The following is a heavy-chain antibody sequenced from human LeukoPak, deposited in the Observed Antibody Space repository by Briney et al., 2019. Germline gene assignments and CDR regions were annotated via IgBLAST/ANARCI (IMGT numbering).Heavy chain of an antibody. V-gene: IGHV1-69*13. CDR1: GYTFTSYY. D-gene: IGHD5-18*01. CDR3: ARDLTAMVKFAWFDP. Sequence: ASVKVSCKASGYTFTSYYMHWVRQAPGQGLEWMGGIIPIFGTANYAQKFQGRVTITADESTSAAYMELSSLRSEDTAVYYCARDLTAMVKFAWFDPWGQGTLVTVSS. CDR2: IIPIFGTA. J-gene: IGHJ5*02.